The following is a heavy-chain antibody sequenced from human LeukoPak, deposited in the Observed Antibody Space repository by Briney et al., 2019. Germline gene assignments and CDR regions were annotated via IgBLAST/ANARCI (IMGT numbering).Heavy chain of an antibody. CDR1: GGSISGYY. CDR2: IYDSGST. Sequence: SETLSLTCTVAGGSISGYYWSWIRQPPGKGLEWIGYIYDSGSTNYNPSLKSRVTISVDTSKNQFSLKLSSVTAADTAVYYCARDRVATMGGFDYWGQGTLVTVSS. CDR3: ARDRVATMGGFDY. J-gene: IGHJ4*02. V-gene: IGHV4-59*01. D-gene: IGHD5-12*01.